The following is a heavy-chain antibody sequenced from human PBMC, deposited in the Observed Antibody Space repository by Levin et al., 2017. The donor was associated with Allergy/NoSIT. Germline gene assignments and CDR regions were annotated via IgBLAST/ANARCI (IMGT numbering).Heavy chain of an antibody. CDR1: GGSFSDYN. CDR3: ARVRVILTGYYRGSQASYYYGMDV. D-gene: IGHD3-9*01. CDR2: INHSGST. Sequence: SCAVYGGSFSDYNWSWIRQPPGKGLQWIGEINHSGSTNYTPSLKSRVTILVDTSKNQISLKLSSATAADTAVYYCARVRVILTGYYRGSQASYYYGMDVWGQGTTVTVSS. J-gene: IGHJ6*02. V-gene: IGHV4-34*01.